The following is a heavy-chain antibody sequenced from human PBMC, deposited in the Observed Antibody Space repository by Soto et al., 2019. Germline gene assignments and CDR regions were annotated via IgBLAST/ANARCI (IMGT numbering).Heavy chain of an antibody. V-gene: IGHV3-23*01. CDR1: GFIFGNYM. D-gene: IGHD2-15*01. Sequence: EVQLLESGGGLVQPGESLRLSCAFSGFIFGNYMMTWVRQAPGKGLEWVSTIRDGGESTYYADSVKGRFTISRDNSKNTXXLQMDSLGVEDTAVYYCAPHVHCSGGSCHYDAFDIRGQGTMGTVSS. CDR2: IRDGGEST. CDR3: APHVHCSGGSCHYDAFDI. J-gene: IGHJ3*02.